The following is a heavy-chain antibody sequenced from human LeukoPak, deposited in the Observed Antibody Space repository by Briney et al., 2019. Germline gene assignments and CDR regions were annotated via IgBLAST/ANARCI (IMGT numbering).Heavy chain of an antibody. J-gene: IGHJ6*02. D-gene: IGHD3-10*01. Sequence: GGSLRLSCAASGCTFSSYWMHWVRQAPGKGLVLVSRINSDGSSTSYADSVKGRFTISRDNAKNTLYLQMNSLRAEDTAVYYCAREAREFYYYYYYGMDVWGQGTTVTVSS. CDR3: AREAREFYYYYYYGMDV. V-gene: IGHV3-74*01. CDR1: GCTFSSYW. CDR2: INSDGSST.